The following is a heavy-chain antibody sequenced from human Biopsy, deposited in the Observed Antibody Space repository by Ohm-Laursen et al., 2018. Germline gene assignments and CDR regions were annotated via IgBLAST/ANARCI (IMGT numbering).Heavy chain of an antibody. D-gene: IGHD6-6*01. J-gene: IGHJ6*02. CDR2: IRETSSHI. CDR1: GFSVSSYD. Sequence: SLRLSCAASGFSVSSYDMNWVRQAPGKGLEWISYIRETSSHIYDADSVKGRFTVARDIAKNSLYPQLNSLRVEDTAVYYCARDSSRRAREGGMDVWGQGTTVTVSS. CDR3: ARDSSRRAREGGMDV. V-gene: IGHV3-21*01.